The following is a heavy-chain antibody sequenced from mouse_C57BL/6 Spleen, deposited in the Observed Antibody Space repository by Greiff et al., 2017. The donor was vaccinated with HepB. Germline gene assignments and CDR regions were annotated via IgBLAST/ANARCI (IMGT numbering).Heavy chain of an antibody. V-gene: IGHV1-62-2*01. CDR3: ARHDYYGSSYNYAMDY. CDR1: GYTFTEYT. CDR2: FYPGSGSI. D-gene: IGHD1-1*01. J-gene: IGHJ4*01. Sequence: LVKPGASVKLSCKASGYTFTEYTIHWVKQRSGQGLEWIGWFYPGSGSIKYNEKFKDKATLTADKSSSTVYMELSRLTSEDSAVYFCARHDYYGSSYNYAMDYWGQGTSVTVSS.